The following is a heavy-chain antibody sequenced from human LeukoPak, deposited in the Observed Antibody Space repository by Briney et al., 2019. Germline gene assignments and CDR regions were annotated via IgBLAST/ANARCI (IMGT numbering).Heavy chain of an antibody. Sequence: GGSLRLSCAASGFTFSSYSMNWVRQAPGKGLEWVSSISSSSSYIYYADSVKGRFTISRDKAKNSLYLKMKSLRAGDTAVYYCARSTRLGGIDYWGQGTLVTVPS. V-gene: IGHV3-21*01. J-gene: IGHJ4*02. CDR1: GFTFSSYS. CDR2: ISSSSSYI. CDR3: ARSTRLGGIDY. D-gene: IGHD7-27*01.